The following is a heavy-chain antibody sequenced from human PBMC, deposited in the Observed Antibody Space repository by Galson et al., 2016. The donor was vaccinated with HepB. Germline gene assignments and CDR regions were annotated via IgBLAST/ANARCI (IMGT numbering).Heavy chain of an antibody. CDR1: GFTFSSYA. J-gene: IGHJ4*02. D-gene: IGHD3-16*02. CDR2: ISYDGSNK. Sequence: SLRLSCAASGFTFSSYAMHWVRQAPGKGLEWVAVISYDGSNKYYADSVKGRFTISRDNSKNTLYLQMNRLRTEDTAVYCCARTLYDYVWGSYRYPQDYWGQGTLVTVSS. V-gene: IGHV3-30-3*01. CDR3: ARTLYDYVWGSYRYPQDY.